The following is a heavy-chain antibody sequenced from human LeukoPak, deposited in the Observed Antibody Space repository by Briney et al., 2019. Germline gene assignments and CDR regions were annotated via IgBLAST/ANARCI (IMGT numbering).Heavy chain of an antibody. J-gene: IGHJ4*02. CDR1: GGSISSGGYS. Sequence: KPSETLSLTCAVSGGSISSGGYSWSWIRQPPGKGLEWIGYIYYSGSTYYNPSLKSRVTISVDTSKNQFSLKLSSVTAADTAVYYCARNHYDILSHFDYWGQGTLVTVSS. CDR2: IYYSGST. D-gene: IGHD3-9*01. V-gene: IGHV4-30-4*07. CDR3: ARNHYDILSHFDY.